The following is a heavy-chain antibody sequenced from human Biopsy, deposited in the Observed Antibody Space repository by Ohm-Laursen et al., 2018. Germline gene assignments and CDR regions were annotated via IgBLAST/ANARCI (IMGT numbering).Heavy chain of an antibody. D-gene: IGHD3-22*01. CDR2: INHSGRT. J-gene: IGHJ6*02. V-gene: IGHV4-34*01. CDR1: GESFNGCY. CDR3: VRGVDYYDPYHYYALDV. Sequence: SDTLSLTCTVYGESFNGCYWSWIRQTPGKGLEWIGEINHSGRTNYNPSLKSRVTISVDTSKNRFSLKVRSVTAADTAVYYCVRGVDYYDPYHYYALDVWGQGTTVTVSS.